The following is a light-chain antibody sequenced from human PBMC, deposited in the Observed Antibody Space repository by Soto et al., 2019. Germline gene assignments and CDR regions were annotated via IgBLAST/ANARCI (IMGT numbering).Light chain of an antibody. CDR3: VQHSSYPWT. Sequence: DIQMTQSPSALSASVGDGITITCRASQDISSYLAWFQQKPGRVPKRLIYAASSLQGGVPSRFSGSGSGTEFTLTITSLQPEDFATYYCVQHSSYPWTFGQGTKVEIK. CDR2: AAS. J-gene: IGKJ1*01. CDR1: QDISSY. V-gene: IGKV1-17*03.